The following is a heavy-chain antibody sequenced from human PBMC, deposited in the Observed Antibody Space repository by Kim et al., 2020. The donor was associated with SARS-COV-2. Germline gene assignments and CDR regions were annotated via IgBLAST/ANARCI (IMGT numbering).Heavy chain of an antibody. CDR2: IWYDGDKK. D-gene: IGHD1-26*01. V-gene: IGHV3-33*01. CDR3: ARERAKWELSEV. Sequence: GGSLRLSCAASGFTFSAYGMHWVRQAPGRGLEWVAVIWYDGDKKYYADSVKGRFTISRDNSKNILYLQMNSLRADDTASYFCARERAKWELSEVWGQGTLVDVSS. CDR1: GFTFSAYG. J-gene: IGHJ4*01.